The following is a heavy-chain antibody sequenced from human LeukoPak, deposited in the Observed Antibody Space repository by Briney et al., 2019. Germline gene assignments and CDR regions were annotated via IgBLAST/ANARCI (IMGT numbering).Heavy chain of an antibody. J-gene: IGHJ4*02. Sequence: PGRSLRLSCAASGFTFSSYAMHWVRQAPGKGLEWVAVISYDGSNKYYADSVKGRFTISRDNAKNSLCLQMNSLRAEDTAVYYCARGSNWGGGDYWGQGTLVTVSS. V-gene: IGHV3-30*04. CDR2: ISYDGSNK. D-gene: IGHD7-27*01. CDR3: ARGSNWGGGDY. CDR1: GFTFSSYA.